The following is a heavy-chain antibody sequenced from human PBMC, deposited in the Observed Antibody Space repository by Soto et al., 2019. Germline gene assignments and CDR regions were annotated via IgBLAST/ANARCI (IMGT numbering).Heavy chain of an antibody. J-gene: IGHJ6*02. CDR1: GFSFSTYD. CDR2: ISGGSSRI. D-gene: IGHD5-12*01. CDR3: ARVIYGGWSTIKDYYYYAMDV. V-gene: IGHV3-48*02. Sequence: PGGSLRLSCAASGFSFSTYDMNWVRQAPGKGLKWVSYISGGSSRIFYADSVKGRFTISRDNAKNSLYLQMNSLRDEDTGVYYCARVIYGGWSTIKDYYYYAMDVWGQGTTVTVSS.